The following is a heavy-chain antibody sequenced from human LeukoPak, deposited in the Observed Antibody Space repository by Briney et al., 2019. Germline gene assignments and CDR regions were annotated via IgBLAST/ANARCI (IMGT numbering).Heavy chain of an antibody. J-gene: IGHJ4*02. Sequence: SVKVSCKASGGTFSSYAISWVRQAPGQGLEWMGGIIPIFGTANYAEKFQGRVTITADGSTSTAYMELSNLRSEDTAVYYCALISYCTPITCYFLDYWGQGTLVTVSS. CDR3: ALISYCTPITCYFLDY. CDR2: IIPIFGTA. V-gene: IGHV1-69*13. CDR1: GGTFSSYA. D-gene: IGHD2-8*01.